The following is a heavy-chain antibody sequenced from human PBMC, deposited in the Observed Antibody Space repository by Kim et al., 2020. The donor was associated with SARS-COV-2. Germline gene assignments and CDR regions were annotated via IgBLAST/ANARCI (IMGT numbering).Heavy chain of an antibody. Sequence: ASVKVSCKASGYTFTSYGISWVRQAPGQGLEWMGWISAYNGNTNYAQKLQGRVTMTTDTSTSTAYMELRSLRSDDTAVYYCARDKGPYSSGWYLATYHYGMDVWGQGTTVTVSS. CDR2: ISAYNGNT. CDR3: ARDKGPYSSGWYLATYHYGMDV. CDR1: GYTFTSYG. D-gene: IGHD6-19*01. J-gene: IGHJ6*02. V-gene: IGHV1-18*04.